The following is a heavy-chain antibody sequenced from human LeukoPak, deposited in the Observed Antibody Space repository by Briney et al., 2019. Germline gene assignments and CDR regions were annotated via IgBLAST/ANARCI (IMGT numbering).Heavy chain of an antibody. V-gene: IGHV3-11*04. J-gene: IGHJ6*03. CDR2: VSSSGSTI. CDR3: ARERYDFWSGYYKYYYYYYMDV. D-gene: IGHD3-3*01. CDR1: GFTFSDYY. Sequence: PGGSLRLSCAASGFTFSDYYMSWIRQAPGKGLEWVSYVSSSGSTIYYADSVKGRFTISRDNAKNSLYLQMNSLRAEDTAVYYCARERYDFWSGYYKYYYYYYMDVWGKGTTVTVSS.